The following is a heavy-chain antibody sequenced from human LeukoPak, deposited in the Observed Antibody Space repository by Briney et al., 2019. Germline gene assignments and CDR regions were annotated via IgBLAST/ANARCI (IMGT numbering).Heavy chain of an antibody. J-gene: IGHJ6*03. CDR3: ARGTTIFGVVTLAGYYYYMDV. CDR1: GGSISSYY. CDR2: IYYSGST. D-gene: IGHD3-3*01. V-gene: IGHV4-59*01. Sequence: SETLSLTCTVSGGSISSYYGSWIRQPPGKGLEWIGYIYYSGSTNYNPSLKSRVTISVDTSKNQFSPKLSSVTAADTAVYYCARGTTIFGVVTLAGYYYYMDVWGKGTTVTVSS.